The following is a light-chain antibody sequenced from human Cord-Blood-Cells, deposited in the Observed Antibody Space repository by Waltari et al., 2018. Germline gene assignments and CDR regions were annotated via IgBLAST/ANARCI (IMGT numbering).Light chain of an antibody. V-gene: IGLV2-14*01. CDR2: EVS. CDR1: SSDGGGYHY. J-gene: IGLJ3*02. CDR3: SSYTSSSTWV. Sequence: QSALTQPASVSGSPGQSVTISCTGTSSDGGGYHYVSWYQQHPGKAPKLMIYEVSNRPSGVSNRFSVSKSGNTASLTISGLQAEDEADYYCSSYTSSSTWVFGGGTKLTVL.